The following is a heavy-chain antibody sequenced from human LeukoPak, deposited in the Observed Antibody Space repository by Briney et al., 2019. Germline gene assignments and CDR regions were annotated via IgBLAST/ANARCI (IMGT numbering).Heavy chain of an antibody. Sequence: AASVKVSCKASGGTFSSYAISWVRQAPGQGLGWMGRIIPNFGTANYAQKFQGRVTITTDESTSTAYMELSSLRSEDTAVYYCARGGPYDSSGDFDYWGQGTLVTVSS. CDR3: ARGGPYDSSGDFDY. V-gene: IGHV1-69*05. CDR1: GGTFSSYA. CDR2: IIPNFGTA. D-gene: IGHD3-22*01. J-gene: IGHJ4*02.